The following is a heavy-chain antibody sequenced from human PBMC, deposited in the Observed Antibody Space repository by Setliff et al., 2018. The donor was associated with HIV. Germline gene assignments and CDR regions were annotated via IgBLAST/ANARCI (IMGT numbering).Heavy chain of an antibody. CDR1: GGTFSSYG. J-gene: IGHJ6*02. CDR2: IIPMFGTG. Sequence: SVKVSCKASGGTFSSYGISWVRQAPGQGLEWIGAIIPMFGTGFYAQKFQGRVTITRDESRTTSYMELSSLRFEDTAVYFCARVAHSSSYHYYGMDVWGQGTTVTVSS. CDR3: ARVAHSSSYHYYGMDV. V-gene: IGHV1-69*05. D-gene: IGHD6-19*01.